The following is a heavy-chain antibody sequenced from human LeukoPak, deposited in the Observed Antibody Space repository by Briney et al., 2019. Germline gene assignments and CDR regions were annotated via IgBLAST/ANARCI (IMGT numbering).Heavy chain of an antibody. CDR1: GGSITNTNY. V-gene: IGHV4-4*02. CDR3: AREGGPYRPLDY. Sequence: SSETLSLTCGVSGGSITNTNYWTWVRQPPGKGLEWIGEVNLQGSTNYNPSLMGRVAISVDTSENHISLQLTSVTAADTAVYYCAREGGPYRPLDYSGQGTLVTVSS. CDR2: VNLQGST. J-gene: IGHJ4*02.